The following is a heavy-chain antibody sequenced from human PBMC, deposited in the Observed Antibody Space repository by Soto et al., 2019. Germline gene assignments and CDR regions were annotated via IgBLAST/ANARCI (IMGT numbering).Heavy chain of an antibody. J-gene: IGHJ6*02. D-gene: IGHD2-2*01. V-gene: IGHV4-34*01. CDR1: GGSFSGYY. Sequence: PSETLSLTCAVYGGSFSGYYWSWIRQPPGKGLEWIGEINHSGSTNYNPSLKSRVTISVDTSKNQFSLKLSSVTAADTAVYYCARTLLYCSSTSCHYYYYGMDVWGQGTTVTVSS. CDR3: ARTLLYCSSTSCHYYYYGMDV. CDR2: INHSGST.